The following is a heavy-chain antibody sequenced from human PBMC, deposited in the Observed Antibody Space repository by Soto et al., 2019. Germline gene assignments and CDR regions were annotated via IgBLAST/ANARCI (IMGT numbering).Heavy chain of an antibody. CDR1: GFTFSDYY. J-gene: IGHJ6*02. CDR2: ISSSSSYT. V-gene: IGHV3-11*06. CDR3: ARAYEYCSGGSCYSDYYYGMDV. D-gene: IGHD2-15*01. Sequence: GGSLRLSCAASGFTFSDYYMSWIRQAPGKGLEWVSYISSSSSYTNYADSVKGRFTISRDNAKNSLYLQMNSLRAEDTAVYYCARAYEYCSGGSCYSDYYYGMDVWGQGTTVTVSS.